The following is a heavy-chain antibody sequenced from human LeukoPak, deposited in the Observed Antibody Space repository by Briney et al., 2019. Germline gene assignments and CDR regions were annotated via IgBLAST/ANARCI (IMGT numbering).Heavy chain of an antibody. J-gene: IGHJ3*02. V-gene: IGHV4-59*01. CDR1: GGSIRSYY. D-gene: IGHD2-21*02. CDR2: IYYSGST. Sequence: SETLSLTCTVSGGSIRSYYWSWIRQPPGKGLEWIAYIYYSGSTNYNPSLKSRVTISVDTSKNQFSLKLSSVTAADTAVYYCARSPCGGDCSDIWGQGTMVTVSS. CDR3: ARSPCGGDCSDI.